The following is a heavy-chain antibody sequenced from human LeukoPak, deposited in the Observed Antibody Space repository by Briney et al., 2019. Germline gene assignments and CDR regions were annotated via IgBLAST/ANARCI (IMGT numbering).Heavy chain of an antibody. Sequence: GGSLRLSCAASGFTFSRYGMHWVRQAPGKGLEWVAVISYDGSNKYYVASVKGRFTISKDNSKNTLYLQMNSLRAEDTAVYYCAKDRDILTGYLDYWGQGTLVTVSS. D-gene: IGHD3-9*01. J-gene: IGHJ4*02. V-gene: IGHV3-30*18. CDR3: AKDRDILTGYLDY. CDR2: ISYDGSNK. CDR1: GFTFSRYG.